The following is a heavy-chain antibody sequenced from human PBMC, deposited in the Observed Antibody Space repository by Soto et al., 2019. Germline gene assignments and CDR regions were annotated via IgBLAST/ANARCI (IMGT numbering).Heavy chain of an antibody. D-gene: IGHD2-21*02. V-gene: IGHV1-69*02. CDR2: IIPILGIA. CDR1: GGTFSSYT. CDR3: ARFDGAYCGGDCHDCSP. J-gene: IGHJ4*02. Sequence: QVQLVQSGAEVKKPGSSVKVSCKASGGTFSSYTISWVRQAPGQGLEWMGRIIPILGIANYAQKFQGRVTITADKSASTAYMELSSLRSEDTAVYYCARFDGAYCGGDCHDCSPWGQGTLVTVSS.